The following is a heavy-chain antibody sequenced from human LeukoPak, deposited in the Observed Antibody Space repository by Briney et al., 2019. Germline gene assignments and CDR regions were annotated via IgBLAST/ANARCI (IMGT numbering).Heavy chain of an antibody. Sequence: NPSETLSLTCTVSGGSISGYYWSWVRQPAEKGLEWIGRIYTSGHTSGSTNCNPSLQSRVTMSADTSKNQLSLKLTSVTAADTAVYYCVRDRGWFDPWGQGALVTVSS. CDR2: IYTSGHTSGST. V-gene: IGHV4-4*07. D-gene: IGHD3-10*01. CDR3: VRDRGWFDP. J-gene: IGHJ5*02. CDR1: GGSISGYY.